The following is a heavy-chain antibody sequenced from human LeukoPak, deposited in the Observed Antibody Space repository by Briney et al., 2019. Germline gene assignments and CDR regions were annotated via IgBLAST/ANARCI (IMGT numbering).Heavy chain of an antibody. J-gene: IGHJ6*03. Sequence: GESLMISCQGSGYNFPIYWIGWVRQMPGQGLEWMGIIYPDDSNTIYGPSFQGQVTISADKSINTAYLEWSSLKASDTAIYYCARQGAAGKYYYYYMDVWGKGTTVTVSS. CDR3: ARQGAAGKYYYYYMDV. CDR1: GYNFPIYW. V-gene: IGHV5-51*01. D-gene: IGHD6-13*01. CDR2: IYPDDSNT.